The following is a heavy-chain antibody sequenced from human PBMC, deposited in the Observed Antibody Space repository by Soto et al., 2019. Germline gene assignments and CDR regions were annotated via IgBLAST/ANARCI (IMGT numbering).Heavy chain of an antibody. D-gene: IGHD3-22*01. V-gene: IGHV1-8*01. Sequence: ASVKVSCKASGYTFTSYDINWVRQATGQGLEWMGWMNPNSGNTGYAQKFQGRVTMTRNTSISTAYMELSSLRSEDTAVYYCARGLYDSSGYYYGYYYYGMDVWGQGTTVTVSS. CDR1: GYTFTSYD. J-gene: IGHJ6*02. CDR3: ARGLYDSSGYYYGYYYYGMDV. CDR2: MNPNSGNT.